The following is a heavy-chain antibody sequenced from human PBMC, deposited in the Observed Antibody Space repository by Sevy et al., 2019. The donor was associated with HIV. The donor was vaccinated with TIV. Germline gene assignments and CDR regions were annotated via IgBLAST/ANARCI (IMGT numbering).Heavy chain of an antibody. CDR3: AGGGGGSSSWMALYYYYGMDV. CDR2: MNPNSGNT. J-gene: IGHJ6*02. V-gene: IGHV1-8*01. D-gene: IGHD6-13*01. Sequence: ASVKVSCKASGYTFTSYDINWVRQATGQGLEWMGWMNPNSGNTGYAQKFQGRVTMTRNTSIRTAYMVLRSLGSEDTAVYYCAGGGGGSSSWMALYYYYGMDVWGQGTTVTVSS. CDR1: GYTFTSYD.